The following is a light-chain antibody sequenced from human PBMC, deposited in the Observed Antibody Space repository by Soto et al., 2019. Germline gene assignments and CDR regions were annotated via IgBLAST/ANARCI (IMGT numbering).Light chain of an antibody. V-gene: IGLV2-14*01. Sequence: QSVLTQPASVSGSPGQSITLSCTGSSSDVGGYKYVSWYQQHPGKAPKLMIYEVSDRPSGISNRFSGSKSGNTASLTISGLQAEDEADYYCNSYTSSNTWVFGGGTKLTVL. J-gene: IGLJ3*02. CDR3: NSYTSSNTWV. CDR2: EVS. CDR1: SSDVGGYKY.